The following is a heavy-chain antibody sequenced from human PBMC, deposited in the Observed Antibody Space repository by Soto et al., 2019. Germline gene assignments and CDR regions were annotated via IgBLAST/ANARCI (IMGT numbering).Heavy chain of an antibody. Sequence: PGGSLRLSCAAPGFTFSSYGMHWVRQAPGKGPEWVAVISYDGSNKYYADSVKGRFTISRDNSKNTLYLQMNSLRAEDTAVYYCAKDRRYNWNSDGFDYWGQGTLVTVSS. CDR2: ISYDGSNK. CDR3: AKDRRYNWNSDGFDY. D-gene: IGHD1-7*01. CDR1: GFTFSSYG. J-gene: IGHJ4*02. V-gene: IGHV3-30*18.